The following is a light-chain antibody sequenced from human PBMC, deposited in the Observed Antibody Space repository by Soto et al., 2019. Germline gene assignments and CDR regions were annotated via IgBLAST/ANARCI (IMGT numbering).Light chain of an antibody. CDR1: QSVSSY. J-gene: IGKJ1*01. CDR3: QQGT. V-gene: IGKV3D-11*02. CDR2: DAT. Sequence: ELVLTQSPAPLSLSPGERATLSFRASQSVSSYLAWYQQKPGQAPRLLIYDATNRATGIPARFSCSGPGTDFTLTISSLEHEDFAVYYCQQGTFGQGTKVEIK.